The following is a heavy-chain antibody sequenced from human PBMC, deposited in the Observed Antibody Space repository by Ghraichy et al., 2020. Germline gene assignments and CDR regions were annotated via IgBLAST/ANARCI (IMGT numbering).Heavy chain of an antibody. Sequence: GGSLRLSCAVSGFTLSSHWMHWVRQAPGKGLVWVSRIHPDGSDTTYADSVKGRFTISRDNAENMVYLQMNSLRAEDAAVYYCVRDRTVAGIGPHFDYWGQGTLVTVSS. CDR1: GFTLSSHW. D-gene: IGHD6-13*01. J-gene: IGHJ4*02. CDR2: IHPDGSDT. V-gene: IGHV3-74*01. CDR3: VRDRTVAGIGPHFDY.